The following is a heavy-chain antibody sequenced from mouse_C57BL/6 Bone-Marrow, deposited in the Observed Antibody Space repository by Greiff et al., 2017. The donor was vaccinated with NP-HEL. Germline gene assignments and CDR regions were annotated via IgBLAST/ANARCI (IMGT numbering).Heavy chain of an antibody. J-gene: IGHJ4*01. Sequence: VMLVESGAELARPGASVKLSCKASGYTFTSYGISWVKQRTGQGLEWIGEIYPRSGNTYYNEKFKGKATLTADKSSSTAYMELRSLTSEDSAVYFCASDYYGSSLAMDYWGQGTSVTVSS. D-gene: IGHD1-1*01. V-gene: IGHV1-81*01. CDR1: GYTFTSYG. CDR2: IYPRSGNT. CDR3: ASDYYGSSLAMDY.